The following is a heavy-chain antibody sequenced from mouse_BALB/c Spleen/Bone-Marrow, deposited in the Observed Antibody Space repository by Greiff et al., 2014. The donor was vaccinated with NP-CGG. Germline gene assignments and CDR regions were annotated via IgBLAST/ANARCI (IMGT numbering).Heavy chain of an antibody. J-gene: IGHJ4*01. CDR2: INPSNGRT. CDR3: AYDYDPSYAMDY. CDR1: GYTFTSYW. D-gene: IGHD2-4*01. Sequence: QVQLQQPGAELVKPGASVKLSCKASGYTFTSYWMHWVKQRPGQGLEWIGEINPSNGRTNYNEKFKSRATLTVDKSSSTAYMQLSSLTSEDSAVYYCAYDYDPSYAMDYWGQGTSVTVSS. V-gene: IGHV1S81*02.